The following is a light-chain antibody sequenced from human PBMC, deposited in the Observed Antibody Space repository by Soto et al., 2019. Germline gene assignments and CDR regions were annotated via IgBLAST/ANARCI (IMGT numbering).Light chain of an antibody. J-gene: IGLJ2*01. V-gene: IGLV1-44*01. CDR3: TVWDTSLTGHLV. CDR2: SND. CDR1: TSNIGSHS. Sequence: QSVLTQPPSASGAPGQTVTISCSGTTSNIGSHSVNWYRQLPGTAPKVVMFSNDERPSGVPDRFSGSKSGTSASLTITGLQSEDEADYYCTVWDTSLTGHLVFGGGTKLTVL.